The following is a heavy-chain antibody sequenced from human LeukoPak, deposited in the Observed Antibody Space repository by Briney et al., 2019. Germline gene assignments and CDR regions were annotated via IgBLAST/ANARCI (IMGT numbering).Heavy chain of an antibody. CDR3: AKGQLWGIFDY. J-gene: IGHJ4*02. Sequence: GGSLRLSCAASGFTFSSYSMNWVRQAPGKGPEWVSSISSSSSYIYYADSVKGRFTISRDNSKNTLYLQMNSLRAEDTAVYYCAKGQLWGIFDYWGQGTLVTVSS. CDR1: GFTFSSYS. V-gene: IGHV3-21*04. CDR2: ISSSSSYI. D-gene: IGHD5-18*01.